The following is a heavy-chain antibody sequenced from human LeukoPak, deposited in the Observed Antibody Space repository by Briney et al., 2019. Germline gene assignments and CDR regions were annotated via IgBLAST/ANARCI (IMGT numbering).Heavy chain of an antibody. CDR2: IYADDSDT. CDR1: GYSFNTYW. D-gene: IGHD2-2*01. Sequence: GESLKISCKGSGYSFNTYWIGWVRQMPGKGREWMGIIYADDSDTRYSPSFQGQVTMSVDKSINTAYLQWSSLRASDTAMYFCARRQGCSNTACPPDYWGQGTLVTVSS. CDR3: ARRQGCSNTACPPDY. J-gene: IGHJ4*02. V-gene: IGHV5-51*01.